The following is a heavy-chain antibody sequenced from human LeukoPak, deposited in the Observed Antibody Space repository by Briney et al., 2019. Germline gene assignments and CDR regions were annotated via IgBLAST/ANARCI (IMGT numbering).Heavy chain of an antibody. CDR1: GFTFSGYA. Sequence: GGSLTLSCAASGFTFSGYAMHWVRQAPGKGLEWVAVISYDGSNKYYADSVKGRFTISRDNSKNTLYLQMNSLRAEDTAVYYCARDPHYGSGSYYPSDYYFDYWGQGTLVTVSS. CDR2: ISYDGSNK. V-gene: IGHV3-30*04. D-gene: IGHD3-10*01. J-gene: IGHJ4*02. CDR3: ARDPHYGSGSYYPSDYYFDY.